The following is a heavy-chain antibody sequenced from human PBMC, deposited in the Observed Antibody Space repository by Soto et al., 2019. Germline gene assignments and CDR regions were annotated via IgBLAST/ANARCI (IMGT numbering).Heavy chain of an antibody. D-gene: IGHD2-8*02. J-gene: IGHJ4*02. CDR3: ARDKITGLFDY. V-gene: IGHV4-34*01. Sequence: QVQLQQWGAGLLKPSETLSLTCAVYGGSFSGYYWTWIRQPPGTGLEWIGEINHSGSTNYNPPLKSRVTISVDPSKNQFSLKLTSVTAAATAVYYCARDKITGLFDYWGQGTLVTVSS. CDR2: INHSGST. CDR1: GGSFSGYY.